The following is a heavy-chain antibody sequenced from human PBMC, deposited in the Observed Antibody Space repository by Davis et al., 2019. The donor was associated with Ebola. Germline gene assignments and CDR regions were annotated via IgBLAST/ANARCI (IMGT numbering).Heavy chain of an antibody. CDR1: GYTFTSYY. V-gene: IGHV1-46*01. D-gene: IGHD1-1*01. CDR3: ARAQFPTTSDH. J-gene: IGHJ4*02. Sequence: AASVKVSCKASGYTFTSYYMHWVRQAPGQGLEWMGIINPSGGSTSYAQKLQGRVTMTTDTSTSTAYMEVGSLRSDDTAVYYCARAQFPTTSDHWGQGTLVTVSS. CDR2: INPSGGST.